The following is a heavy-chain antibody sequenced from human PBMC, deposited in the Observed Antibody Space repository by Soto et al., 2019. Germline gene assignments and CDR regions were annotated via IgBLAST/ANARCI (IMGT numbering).Heavy chain of an antibody. J-gene: IGHJ4*01. CDR1: GYTFTSYG. CDR3: ATVRRYYSDSSGYYTAPYYFDY. Sequence: ASVKVSCKASGYTFTSYGISWVRQAPGQGLEWMGWISAYNGNTNYAQKLQGRVTMTTDTSTSTAYMELRSLRSDDTAVYYCATVRRYYSDSSGYYTAPYYFDYWG. D-gene: IGHD3-22*01. CDR2: ISAYNGNT. V-gene: IGHV1-18*04.